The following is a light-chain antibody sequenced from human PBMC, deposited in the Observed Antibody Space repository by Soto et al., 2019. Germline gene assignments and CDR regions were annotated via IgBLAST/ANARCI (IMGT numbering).Light chain of an antibody. Sequence: QSALTQSPSVSGTPGQRVTISCSGSSSNIGSNTVNWYQQLPGTAPKLLIYTINQRPSGVPDRFSGSKSGTSASLAISGLQSEDEADYYCAAWDDSVNGVVFGGGTKLTVL. V-gene: IGLV1-44*01. CDR2: TIN. J-gene: IGLJ2*01. CDR3: AAWDDSVNGVV. CDR1: SSNIGSNT.